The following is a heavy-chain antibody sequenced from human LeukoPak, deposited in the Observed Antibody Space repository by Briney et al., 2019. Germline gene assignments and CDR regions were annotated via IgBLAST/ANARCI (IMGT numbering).Heavy chain of an antibody. V-gene: IGHV3-48*01. J-gene: IGHJ6*04. CDR1: GFTFSSYS. CDR3: AREGYCSSTSCHTPPLDV. Sequence: GGSLRLSCAASGFTFSSYSMNWVRQAPGKGLEWVSYISSSSSTIYYADSVKGRFTISRDNAKNSLYLQMNSLRAEDTAVYYCAREGYCSSTSCHTPPLDVWGKGTTVTVSP. D-gene: IGHD2-2*01. CDR2: ISSSSSTI.